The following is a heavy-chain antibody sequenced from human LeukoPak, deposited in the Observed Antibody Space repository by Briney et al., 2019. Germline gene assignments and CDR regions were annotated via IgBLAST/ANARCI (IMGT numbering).Heavy chain of an antibody. V-gene: IGHV4-59*01. CDR1: GGSISSYY. D-gene: IGHD3-10*01. CDR2: IYYSGST. Sequence: SETLSLTCTVSGGSISSYYWSWIRQPPGKGLEWIGYIYYSGSTNYNPSLKSRVTISVDTSKYQFSLKLSSVTAADTAVYYCARGGTMVRGVITRFDYWGQGTLVTVSS. CDR3: ARGGTMVRGVITRFDY. J-gene: IGHJ4*02.